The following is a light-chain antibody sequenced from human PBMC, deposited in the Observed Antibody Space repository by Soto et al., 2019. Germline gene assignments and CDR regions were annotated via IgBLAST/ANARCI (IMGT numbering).Light chain of an antibody. Sequence: DIQMTQSPSTLSASAGDRVTITCRASQSISSWLAWYQQKPGKAPKLLIYDASSLESGVPSRFSGSGSGTEITLTIRSLEDDDFATCYRQKNNRQTFGEGTKVDIK. V-gene: IGKV1-5*01. CDR3: QKNNRQT. CDR2: DAS. CDR1: QSISSW. J-gene: IGKJ4*01.